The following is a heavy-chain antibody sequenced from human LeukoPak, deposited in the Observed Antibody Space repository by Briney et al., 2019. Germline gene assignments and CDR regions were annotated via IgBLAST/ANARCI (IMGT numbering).Heavy chain of an antibody. CDR3: VGLDAGESGRGP. D-gene: IGHD3-10*01. J-gene: IGHJ5*02. CDR2: ILYSGRI. CDR1: GASVSSSSYH. Sequence: SETLSLTCTVSGASVSSSSYHWMWIRQPPGKGLEYIGNILYSGRIDYKPPLQSRATISLDTSNNHFSLTLRSVTAADTAVYYCVGLDAGESGRGPWGQGTLVTVSS. V-gene: IGHV4-61*03.